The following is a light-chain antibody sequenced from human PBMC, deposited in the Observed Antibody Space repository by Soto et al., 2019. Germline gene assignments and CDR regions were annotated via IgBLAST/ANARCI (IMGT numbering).Light chain of an antibody. V-gene: IGKV3D-15*01. CDR3: QKSNNWPRAT. CDR1: HAVNTR. J-gene: IGKJ4*01. CDR2: LAD. Sequence: EIVLSQSPATMSSFPGDIVTLPCRLSHAVNTRLAWYQHRPGQSPRLLIYLADNRAAGVPARFSGSGSGTEFNPTISRLKSEDFGVYYCQKSNNWPRATFGDGPKLDIK.